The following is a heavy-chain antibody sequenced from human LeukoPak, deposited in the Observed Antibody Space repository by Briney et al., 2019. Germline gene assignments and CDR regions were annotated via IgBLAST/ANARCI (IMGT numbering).Heavy chain of an antibody. J-gene: IGHJ4*02. CDR1: GGSISTSSSYY. CDR2: IYYTGDT. D-gene: IGHD5-12*01. V-gene: IGHV4-39*01. Sequence: SETLSLTCTVSGGSISTSSSYYWGWIRQPPGKGLEWIGSIYYTGDTYYNSSLKSRVTISVDTSKNQFALKLTSVTAADTALYYCAKLRGYTYGNPGYWGQGTLVTVSS. CDR3: AKLRGYTYGNPGY.